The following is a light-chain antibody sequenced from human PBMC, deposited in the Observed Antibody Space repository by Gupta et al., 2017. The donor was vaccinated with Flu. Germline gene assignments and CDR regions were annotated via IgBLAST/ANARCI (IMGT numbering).Light chain of an antibody. CDR3: QTWGTGIRV. Sequence: SGHSSYAIAWHQQQPEKGPRYLMKLNSDGSHTKGDGIPDRFSGSSSGAERYLTISSLQSENEADYYCQTWGTGIRVFGGGTKLTVL. CDR2: LNSDGSH. J-gene: IGLJ3*02. V-gene: IGLV4-69*01. CDR1: SGHSSYA.